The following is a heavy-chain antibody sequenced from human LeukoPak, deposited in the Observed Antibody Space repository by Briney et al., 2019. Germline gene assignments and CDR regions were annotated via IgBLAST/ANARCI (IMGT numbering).Heavy chain of an antibody. Sequence: GGSLRLSCAASGLTFNNAWMSWVRQAPGKGLEWVGRIKSKADGETTDYASPVKGRFIISRDDSKDTLYLQMNSLKTEDTAVYYCTTEGYYVSGISWGQGTLVTVSS. CDR2: IKSKADGETT. CDR1: GLTFNNAW. CDR3: TTEGYYVSGIS. J-gene: IGHJ5*02. D-gene: IGHD3-10*01. V-gene: IGHV3-15*01.